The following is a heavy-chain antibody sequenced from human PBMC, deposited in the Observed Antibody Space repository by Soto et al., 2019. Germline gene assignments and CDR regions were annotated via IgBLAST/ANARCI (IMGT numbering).Heavy chain of an antibody. CDR2: IGTHADTT. CDR1: GFTFSTYA. V-gene: IGHV3-23*01. CDR3: ARPYVEVAVNDAFDI. J-gene: IGHJ3*02. Sequence: ACAASGFTFSTYALTWVRQAPGKGLEWVSSIGTHADTTYYVDSVKGRFSISRDNSKNTVYLQMSSLSAEDTAVYYCARPYVEVAVNDAFDIWGRGTMGTVSS. D-gene: IGHD3-16*01.